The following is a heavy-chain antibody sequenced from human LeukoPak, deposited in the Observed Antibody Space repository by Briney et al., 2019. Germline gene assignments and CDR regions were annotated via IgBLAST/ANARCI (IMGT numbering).Heavy chain of an antibody. CDR2: ISAYNGNT. CDR1: GYTFTSYG. CDR3: ARDPYYYSSGSSPFDY. V-gene: IGHV1-18*01. D-gene: IGHD3-10*01. J-gene: IGHJ4*02. Sequence: ASVKVSCKASGYTFTSYGFSMVRQAPGPGLERMGFISAYNGNTNYTQKLQGRVTMTTDTATSTAYMELRSLRSDDTGVYYCARDPYYYSSGSSPFDYWGQGTLVTVSS.